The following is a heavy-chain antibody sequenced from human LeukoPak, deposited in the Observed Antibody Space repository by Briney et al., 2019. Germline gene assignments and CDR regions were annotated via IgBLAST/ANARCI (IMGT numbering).Heavy chain of an antibody. Sequence: GGSLRLSCAASGFTFSTYGMSWVRQAPGKGLEWVSSITSSSDFIYYADSVKGRFTISRDNAANSLYLQMNSLRADDTAVYYCARAVSGGWELLGNYFDSWGQGTLVTVSS. CDR1: GFTFSTYG. D-gene: IGHD1-26*01. CDR2: ITSSSDFI. CDR3: ARAVSGGWELLGNYFDS. J-gene: IGHJ4*02. V-gene: IGHV3-21*01.